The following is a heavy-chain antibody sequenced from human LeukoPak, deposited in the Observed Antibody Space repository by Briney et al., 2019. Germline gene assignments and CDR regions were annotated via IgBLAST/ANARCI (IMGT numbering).Heavy chain of an antibody. CDR3: TRGRYYGSGSSPIDY. V-gene: IGHV3-49*04. J-gene: IGHJ4*02. CDR2: IRSKAYGGTT. D-gene: IGHD3-10*01. CDR1: GFTFGDYA. Sequence: GGSLRLSCTASGFTFGDYAMSWVRQAPGKGLEWVGFIRSKAYGGTTEYAASVKGRFTISRDDSKSIAYLQMNSLKTEDTAVYYCTRGRYYGSGSSPIDYWGQGTLVTVSS.